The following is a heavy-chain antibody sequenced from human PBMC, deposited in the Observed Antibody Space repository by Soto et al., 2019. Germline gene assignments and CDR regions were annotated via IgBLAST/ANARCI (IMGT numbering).Heavy chain of an antibody. Sequence: ASVKVSCKVSGYTLTELSMHWVRQAPGKGLEWMGGFDPEDGETIYAQRFQGRVTMTEDTSTDTAYMELSSLRSEDTAVYYCARGSIYYGSGSYYNEPDYYYGMDVWGQGTTVTVSS. CDR2: FDPEDGET. D-gene: IGHD3-10*01. V-gene: IGHV1-24*01. J-gene: IGHJ6*02. CDR3: ARGSIYYGSGSYYNEPDYYYGMDV. CDR1: GYTLTELS.